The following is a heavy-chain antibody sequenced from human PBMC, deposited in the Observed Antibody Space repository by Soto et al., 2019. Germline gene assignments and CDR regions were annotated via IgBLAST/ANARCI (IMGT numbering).Heavy chain of an antibody. V-gene: IGHV3-48*02. Sequence: GGSLRLSCAASGFTFSSYSMNWVRQAPGKGLEWVSYISSSSSTIYYADSVKGRFTISRDNAKNSLYLQMNSLRDEDTAVYYCAREWFGDYTYYYGMDVWGQGTTVTVSS. CDR3: AREWFGDYTYYYGMDV. D-gene: IGHD3-10*01. J-gene: IGHJ6*02. CDR2: ISSSSSTI. CDR1: GFTFSSYS.